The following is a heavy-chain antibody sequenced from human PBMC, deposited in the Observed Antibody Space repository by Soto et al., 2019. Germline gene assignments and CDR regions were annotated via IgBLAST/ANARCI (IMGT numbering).Heavy chain of an antibody. CDR2: MNPNSGNT. J-gene: IGHJ4*02. CDR1: GYTFTSYD. V-gene: IGHV1-8*01. CDR3: ARAVHYYYDSSGYYYGVFYFDY. Sequence: QVQLVQSGAEVKKPGASVKVSCKASGYTFTSYDINWVRQATGQGLEWMGWMNPNSGNTGYAQKFQGRVTMTRNTSISTAYMELSSLRSADTAVYYCARAVHYYYDSSGYYYGVFYFDYWGQGTLVTVSS. D-gene: IGHD3-22*01.